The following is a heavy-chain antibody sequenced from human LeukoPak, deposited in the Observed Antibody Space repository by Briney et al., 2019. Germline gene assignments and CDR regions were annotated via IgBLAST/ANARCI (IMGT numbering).Heavy chain of an antibody. V-gene: IGHV3-30*18. Sequence: RRSLRLSCAASRFTFSSYGMHCVRQAPGKGRWWVSVISYDGCNKYYADSVKSRFTISRDNSKNTQYLQMNSLRAEDTAVYCCAKLARYSTVNYYYGMDVWGKGTTVTVSS. D-gene: IGHD6-13*01. CDR3: AKLARYSTVNYYYGMDV. J-gene: IGHJ6*04. CDR1: RFTFSSYG. CDR2: ISYDGCNK.